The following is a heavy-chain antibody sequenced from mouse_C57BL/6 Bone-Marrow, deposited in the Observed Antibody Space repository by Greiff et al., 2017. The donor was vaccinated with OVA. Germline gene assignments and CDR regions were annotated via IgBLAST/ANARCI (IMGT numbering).Heavy chain of an antibody. CDR2: IYPRSGNT. CDR1: GYTFTSYG. J-gene: IGHJ2*01. Sequence: QVQLQQSGAELARPGASVKLSCKASGYTFTSYGISWVKQRTGQGLEWIGEIYPRSGNTYYNEKFKGKATLPADKSSSTAYMELRSLTSEDAAVYFCARSRFITTVVAPFDYWGQGTTLTVSS. D-gene: IGHD1-1*01. CDR3: ARSRFITTVVAPFDY. V-gene: IGHV1-81*01.